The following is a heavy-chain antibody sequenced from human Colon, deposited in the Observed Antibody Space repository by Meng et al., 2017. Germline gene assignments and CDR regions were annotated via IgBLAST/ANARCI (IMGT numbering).Heavy chain of an antibody. D-gene: IGHD6-13*01. CDR2: IIGDGSAR. J-gene: IGHJ4*02. Sequence: RVWSGGPLVDPGGSRRLSCEASGFTFSDFWMHWVRQAPGKGLEWVSRIIGDGSARDYADSVKGRFIISRDNAKTTVYLEMNNLRAEDTAIYYCARDLHIAAANYWGQGTLVTVSS. V-gene: IGHV3-74*02. CDR1: GFTFSDFW. CDR3: ARDLHIAAANY.